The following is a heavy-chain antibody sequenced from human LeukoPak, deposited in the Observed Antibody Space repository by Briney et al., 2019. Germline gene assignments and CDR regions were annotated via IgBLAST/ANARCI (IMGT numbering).Heavy chain of an antibody. V-gene: IGHV3-23*01. CDR2: ISGSGGST. CDR3: VGKVTGSGSYYPPDFDY. D-gene: IGHD3-10*01. J-gene: IGHJ4*02. Sequence: GSLRLSCAASGFTFSSYATSWVRQAPGKGLEWVSAISGSGGSTYYADSVKGRFTVSRDNSKNTLYLQMNSLRAEDTAVYYCVGKVTGSGSYYPPDFDYWGQGTLVTVSS. CDR1: GFTFSSYA.